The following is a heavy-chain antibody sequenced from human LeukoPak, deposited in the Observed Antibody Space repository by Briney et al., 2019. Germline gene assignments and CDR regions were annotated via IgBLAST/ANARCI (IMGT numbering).Heavy chain of an antibody. CDR1: GFTFSSYA. V-gene: IGHV3-23*01. CDR3: AKDGDYYDSGGYSSFFDY. D-gene: IGHD3-22*01. Sequence: PGGSLRLSRAASGFTFSSYAMSWVRQAPGKGLEWVSAISGSGGSTYYADSVKGRFTISRDNSKNTLSLQMNSLRAEDTAVYYCAKDGDYYDSGGYSSFFDYWGQGTLVTVSS. J-gene: IGHJ4*02. CDR2: ISGSGGST.